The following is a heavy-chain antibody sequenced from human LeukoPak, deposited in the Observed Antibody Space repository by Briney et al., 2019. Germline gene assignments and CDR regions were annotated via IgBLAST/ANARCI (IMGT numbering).Heavy chain of an antibody. V-gene: IGHV4-34*01. Sequence: SETLSLTCSVSGGSIRSYYWSWIRQPPGKGLEWIGEINHSGSTNYNPSLKSRVTISVDTSKNQFSLKLSSVTAADTAVYYCARGRRGYYGSGPHYYYYYGMDVWGQGTTVTVSS. J-gene: IGHJ6*02. CDR3: ARGRRGYYGSGPHYYYYYGMDV. D-gene: IGHD3-10*01. CDR2: INHSGST. CDR1: GGSIRSYY.